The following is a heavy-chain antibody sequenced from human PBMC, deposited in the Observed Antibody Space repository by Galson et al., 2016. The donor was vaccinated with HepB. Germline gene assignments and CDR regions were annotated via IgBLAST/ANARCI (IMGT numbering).Heavy chain of an antibody. D-gene: IGHD3-10*01. V-gene: IGHV5-51*01. CDR1: GYSFTGYW. J-gene: IGHJ5*02. Sequence: QSGAEVKKPGESLKISCKGSGYSFTGYWIGWVRQMPGKGLEWMAIIYPDDSNTRYSPSFQGHVSISADKSISTTYLQWSSLKASDTAIYYCARHTQFYNTNTQLKWFDPWGQGTLVVVSS. CDR2: IYPDDSNT. CDR3: ARHTQFYNTNTQLKWFDP.